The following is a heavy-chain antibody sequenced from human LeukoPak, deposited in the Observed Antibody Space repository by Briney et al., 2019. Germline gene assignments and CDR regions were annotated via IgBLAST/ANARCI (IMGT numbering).Heavy chain of an antibody. CDR3: ASGPRALGYSSSWYYFDY. D-gene: IGHD6-13*01. CDR1: GGTFSSYA. CDR2: IIPIFGTA. V-gene: IGHV1-69*13. Sequence: SVTVSCKASGGTFSSYAISWVRQAPGQGLEWMGGIIPIFGTANYAQKFQGRVTITADESTSTAYMELSSLRSEDTAVYYCASGPRALGYSSSWYYFDYWGQGTLVTVSS. J-gene: IGHJ4*02.